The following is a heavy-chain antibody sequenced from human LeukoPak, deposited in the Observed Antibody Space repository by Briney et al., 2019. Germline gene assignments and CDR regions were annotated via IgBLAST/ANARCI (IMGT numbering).Heavy chain of an antibody. CDR2: IYYSGST. V-gene: IGHV4-59*08. CDR1: GGSLINYY. CDR3: ARVVVAARAIDF. J-gene: IGHJ4*02. D-gene: IGHD2-15*01. Sequence: SETLSLTCTVSGGSLINYYWSWIRQPPGKGLEWIGYIYYSGSTNYNPSLKSRVTILVDTSKNQFSLRLTSATAADTAVYYCARVVVAARAIDFWGQGTLVTVSS.